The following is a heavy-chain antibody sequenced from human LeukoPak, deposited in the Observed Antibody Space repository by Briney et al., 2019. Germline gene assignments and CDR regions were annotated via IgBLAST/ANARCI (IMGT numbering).Heavy chain of an antibody. CDR1: GFTFSSYA. CDR2: ISSNGGST. J-gene: IGHJ4*02. Sequence: GGSLRLSCAASGFTFSSYAMHWVRQAPGKGLEYVSAISSNGGSTYYANSVKGRFTISRDNSNNTLYLQMNSLRAEDTAVYYCAKDRGGWPKFFEHWGQGILVTVSS. V-gene: IGHV3-64*01. D-gene: IGHD6-19*01. CDR3: AKDRGGWPKFFEH.